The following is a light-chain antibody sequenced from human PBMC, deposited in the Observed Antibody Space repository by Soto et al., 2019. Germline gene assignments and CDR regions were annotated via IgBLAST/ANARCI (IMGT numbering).Light chain of an antibody. CDR1: SSNIGARYD. V-gene: IGLV1-40*01. CDR3: QSYDSSLNGWV. J-gene: IGLJ3*02. Sequence: QSVLTQPPSVSGAPGQRVTISCTGSSSNIGARYDVHWYQQLPGTAPKLLIYGNSNRPSGVPDRFSGSKSGTSASLAITGLQAEDEADYYCQSYDSSLNGWVFGGGTKLTVL. CDR2: GNS.